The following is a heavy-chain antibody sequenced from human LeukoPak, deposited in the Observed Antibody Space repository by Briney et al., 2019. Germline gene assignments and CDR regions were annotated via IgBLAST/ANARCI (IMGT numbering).Heavy chain of an antibody. V-gene: IGHV4-59*02. J-gene: IGHJ4*02. CDR2: IYHSGST. CDR1: GASVRSHY. Sequence: SETLSLTCTVSGASVRSHYWSWFRQTPGKGLEWIGYIYHSGSTRYNPSLKSRVTMSVDTSKNQFSLKVNSVTAADTAVYYCARGAGPFDHWGQGTLVTVSS. CDR3: ARGAGPFDH. D-gene: IGHD6-19*01.